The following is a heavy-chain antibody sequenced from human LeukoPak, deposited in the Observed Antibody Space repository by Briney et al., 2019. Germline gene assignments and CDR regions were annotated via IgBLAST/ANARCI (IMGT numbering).Heavy chain of an antibody. CDR3: ARGVVITFGGAADY. CDR2: IYSSGST. V-gene: IGHV4-59*01. CDR1: GDAISGFY. J-gene: IGHJ4*02. D-gene: IGHD3-16*01. Sequence: SETLSLTCTVSGDAISGFYWSWVRQPPGGGLEWIGDIYSSGSTNYNPPLRSRVTISIDTSKNQFSLKLNSVTAADTGVYYCARGVVITFGGAADYWGQGTLVTVSS.